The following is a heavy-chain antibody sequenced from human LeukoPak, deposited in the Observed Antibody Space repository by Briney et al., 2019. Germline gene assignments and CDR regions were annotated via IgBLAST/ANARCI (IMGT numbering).Heavy chain of an antibody. CDR1: GFTVSSNY. CDR3: ATGIAAAVAIRH. V-gene: IGHV3-53*01. Sequence: GGSLRLSCAASGFTVSSNYMSWVRQAPGKGLEWVSVIYSGGSTYYADFVKGRFTISRDNSKNTLYLQMNSLRAEDTAVYYCATGIAAAVAIRHWRQGTLVTVSS. CDR2: IYSGGST. D-gene: IGHD6-13*01. J-gene: IGHJ1*01.